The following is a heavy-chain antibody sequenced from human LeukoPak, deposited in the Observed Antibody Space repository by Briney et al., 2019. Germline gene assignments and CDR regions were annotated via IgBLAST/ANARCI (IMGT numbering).Heavy chain of an antibody. CDR1: GYTFTSYY. CDR2: INPSGGST. CDR3: AASGYCSGGSCYSGAFDI. J-gene: IGHJ3*02. V-gene: IGHV1-46*01. Sequence: ASVKVSCKASGYTFTSYYIHWVRQAPGQGLEWMGIINPSGGSTSYTQKFQGRVTMTRDTSTSTVYMELSSLRSEDTAVYYCAASGYCSGGSCYSGAFDIWGQGTMVTVSS. D-gene: IGHD2-15*01.